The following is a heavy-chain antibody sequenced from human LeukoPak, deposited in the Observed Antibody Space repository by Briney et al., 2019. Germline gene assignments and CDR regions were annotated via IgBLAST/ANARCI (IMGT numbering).Heavy chain of an antibody. CDR1: GGSISSSSYY. J-gene: IGHJ4*01. CDR3: ARHSPVAATTFYF. D-gene: IGHD2-15*01. Sequence: SETLSLTCTVSGGSISSSSYYWGWIRQSPGKGLEWIGSIYYSGSTYYNPSLTSRVTMSVDTSKNQFSLRLNSVTAADTAFYYCARHSPVAATTFYFWGHGTLVTVSS. V-gene: IGHV4-39*01. CDR2: IYYSGST.